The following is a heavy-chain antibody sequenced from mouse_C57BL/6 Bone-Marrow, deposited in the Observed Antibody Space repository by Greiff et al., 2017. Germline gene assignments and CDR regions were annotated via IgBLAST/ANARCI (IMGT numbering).Heavy chain of an antibody. CDR1: GYAFSSSW. CDR2: IYPGDGDT. J-gene: IGHJ2*01. V-gene: IGHV1-82*01. D-gene: IGHD1-1*01. Sequence: VQLQQSGPELVKPGASVKISCKASGYAFSSSWMNWVKQRPGKGLEWIGRIYPGDGDTNYNGKFKGKATLTADKSSSTAYMQRSSLTSEDSAVYFCASPLRYRFDYWGQGTTLTVSS. CDR3: ASPLRYRFDY.